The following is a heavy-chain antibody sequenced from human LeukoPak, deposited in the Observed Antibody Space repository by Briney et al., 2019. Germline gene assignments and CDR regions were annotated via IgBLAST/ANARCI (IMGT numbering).Heavy chain of an antibody. CDR3: ARVGGYYYGSGSYDWFDP. D-gene: IGHD3-10*01. CDR1: GYTFTSYG. CDR2: ISAYNGNT. Sequence: ASVKVSCKASGYTFTSYGISWVRQAPGQGLEWMGWISAYNGNTNYAQKLQGRVTTTTDTSTSTAYMELRSLRSDDTAVYYCARVGGYYYGSGSYDWFDPWGQGTLVTVSS. V-gene: IGHV1-18*01. J-gene: IGHJ5*02.